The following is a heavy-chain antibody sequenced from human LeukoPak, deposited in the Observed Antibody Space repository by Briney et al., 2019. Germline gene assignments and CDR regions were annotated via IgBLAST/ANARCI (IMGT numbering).Heavy chain of an antibody. CDR2: ISGSGGST. D-gene: IGHD6-13*01. V-gene: IGHV3-23*01. CDR3: AKTSAAADDPFDY. J-gene: IGHJ4*02. Sequence: GGSLRLSCEASGFIFGNYAMSWVRQAPGKGLEWVSAISGSGGSTYYVDSVKGRFTISRDNSKNTLYLHMNSLRAHDTAVYYCAKTSAAADDPFDYWGQGTLGTVSS. CDR1: GFIFGNYA.